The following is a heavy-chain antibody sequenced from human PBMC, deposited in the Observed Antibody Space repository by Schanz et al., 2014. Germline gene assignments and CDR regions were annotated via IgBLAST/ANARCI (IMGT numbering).Heavy chain of an antibody. CDR2: ISSGGNP. Sequence: EVQLVASGGGLVQPGGSLRLSCAASGFTFSSYAMSWVRQAPGKGLEWVSSISSGGNPYYANSVKGRFGISRDNSKNTVYLQMNSLRAEDTAVYYCAKGRFGELSAFDIWGQGTMVTVSS. J-gene: IGHJ3*02. CDR3: AKGRFGELSAFDI. V-gene: IGHV3-23*04. CDR1: GFTFSSYA. D-gene: IGHD3-10*01.